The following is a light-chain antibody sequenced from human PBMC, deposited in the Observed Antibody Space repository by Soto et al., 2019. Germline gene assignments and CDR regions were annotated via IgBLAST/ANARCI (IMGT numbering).Light chain of an antibody. Sequence: DIVMTQSPLSLPFTPGGPASISCWSSESLMHSNGYNYLDWYLQKPGQSPHLLIYLGSNRASGVPDRFSGSGSGTDFTLKISRVEAEDVGVYYCMQALQTPPWTFGQGTKVEIK. V-gene: IGKV2-28*01. CDR1: ESLMHSNGYNY. J-gene: IGKJ1*01. CDR3: MQALQTPPWT. CDR2: LGS.